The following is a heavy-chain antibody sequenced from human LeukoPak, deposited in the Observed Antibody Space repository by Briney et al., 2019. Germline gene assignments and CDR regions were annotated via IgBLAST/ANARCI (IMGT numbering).Heavy chain of an antibody. CDR2: VFRTGTT. Sequence: PSETLSLTCSVSGGSIASSSYYWGWIRQPPGKGLEWIGSVFRTGTTYYSASLKSRASISVDTSKNDFALKLASVTAADTAMYFCARRVGFYGSGSLNYFDPWGQGILVSVSS. D-gene: IGHD3-10*01. CDR3: ARRVGFYGSGSLNYFDP. CDR1: GGSIASSSYY. J-gene: IGHJ5*01. V-gene: IGHV4-39*02.